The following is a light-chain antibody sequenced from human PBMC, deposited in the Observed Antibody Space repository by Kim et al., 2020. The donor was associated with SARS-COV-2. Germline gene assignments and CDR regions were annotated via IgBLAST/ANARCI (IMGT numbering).Light chain of an antibody. J-gene: IGKJ2*03. Sequence: RATLNCKSSQTVLYNSNNKNYVAWYQQKPGQAPKLLIYWAYIRESGVSDRFSGSGSETDFTLTISSLQAEDVAVYYCQQYYSTPPSFCQGTKLEIK. CDR2: WAY. CDR1: QTVLYNSNNKNY. V-gene: IGKV4-1*01. CDR3: QQYYSTPPS.